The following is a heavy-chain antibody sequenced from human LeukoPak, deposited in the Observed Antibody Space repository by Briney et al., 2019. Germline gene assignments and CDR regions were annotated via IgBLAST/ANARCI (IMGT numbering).Heavy chain of an antibody. Sequence: ASVKVSCKASGYTFTSSYMHWVRQAPGQGLEWMGIINPSGGSTSYAQKFQGRVTMTRDTSTSTVYMELSSLRSEDTAVYYCARASARLTPFDYWGQGTLVTVSS. J-gene: IGHJ4*02. CDR3: ARASARLTPFDY. V-gene: IGHV1-46*01. CDR1: GYTFTSSY. CDR2: INPSGGST.